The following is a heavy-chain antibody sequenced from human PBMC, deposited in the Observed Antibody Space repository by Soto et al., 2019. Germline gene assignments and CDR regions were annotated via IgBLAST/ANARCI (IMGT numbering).Heavy chain of an antibody. D-gene: IGHD3-10*01. V-gene: IGHV4-31*03. CDR2: IYYSGST. J-gene: IGHJ5*02. CDR3: ARSLWFGESLNWFDP. Sequence: SETLSLSCTVSGGSISSGGYYWSWIRQHPGKGLEWIGYIYYSGSTYYNPSLKSRVTISVDTSKNQFSLKLSSVTAADTAVYYCARSLWFGESLNWFDPWGQGTLVTVS. CDR1: GGSISSGGYY.